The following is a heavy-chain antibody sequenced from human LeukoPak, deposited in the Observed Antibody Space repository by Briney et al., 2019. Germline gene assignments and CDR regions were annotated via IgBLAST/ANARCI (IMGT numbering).Heavy chain of an antibody. CDR2: INPSGGST. J-gene: IGHJ2*01. D-gene: IGHD2-15*01. CDR3: ARDPLGYCSGGSCHPTWYFDL. CDR1: GYTFTSYY. V-gene: IGHV1-46*01. Sequence: ASVTVSCKASGYTFTSYYMHWVRQAPGQGLEWMGIINPSGGSTSYAQKFQGRVTMTRDTSTSTVYMELSSLRSEDTAVYYCARDPLGYCSGGSCHPTWYFDLWGRGTLVTVSS.